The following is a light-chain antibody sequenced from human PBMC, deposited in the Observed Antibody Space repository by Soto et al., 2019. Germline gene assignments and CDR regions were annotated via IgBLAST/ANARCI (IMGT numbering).Light chain of an antibody. CDR1: SSNIGSTYD. J-gene: IGLJ1*01. CDR3: QSYDDSLSVHYV. V-gene: IGLV1-40*01. CDR2: GNT. Sequence: QSVLTQPXSVSGAPGQRVTISCTGSSSNIGSTYDVQWYQQLPGTAPKLLIHGNTDRPSGVPDRFSGSKSGTSASLAITGLQADDEADYYCQSYDDSLSVHYVFGTGTKVTVL.